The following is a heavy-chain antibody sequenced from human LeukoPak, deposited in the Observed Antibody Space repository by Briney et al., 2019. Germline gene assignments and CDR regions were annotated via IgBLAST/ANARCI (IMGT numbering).Heavy chain of an antibody. V-gene: IGHV5-51*01. CDR2: IDAGDSES. Sequence: GESLKISFKAFGSQFTYYWIGRVRPVSGKGVECMGIIDAGDSESIYSASFQFQLTISVDKSVSTAYLHWTCLKASDTAMYYCSRVVVPAAISFWGQGTLVNVFS. D-gene: IGHD2-2*01. CDR1: GSQFTYYW. CDR3: SRVVVPAAISF. J-gene: IGHJ4*02.